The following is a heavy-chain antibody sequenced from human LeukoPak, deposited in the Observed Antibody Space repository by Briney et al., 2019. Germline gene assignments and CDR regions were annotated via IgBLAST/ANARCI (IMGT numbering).Heavy chain of an antibody. CDR3: ARRPYADYHFDL. J-gene: IGHJ4*02. Sequence: PGGSLRLSCAASGFTFSSYAMAWIRQTPENGLEWVSSISTSGSTTYYADSVKRRFTISRDNSKDTVYLQLNSLRADDTALYYCARRPYADYHFDLWGQGTLITVSS. CDR2: ISTSGSTT. V-gene: IGHV3-23*01. CDR1: GFTFSSYA. D-gene: IGHD4-17*01.